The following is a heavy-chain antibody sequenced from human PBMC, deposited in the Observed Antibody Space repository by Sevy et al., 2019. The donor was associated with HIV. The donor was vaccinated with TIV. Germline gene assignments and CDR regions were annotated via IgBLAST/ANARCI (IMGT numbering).Heavy chain of an antibody. D-gene: IGHD3-10*01. CDR2: ISYDGSNK. V-gene: IGHV3-30-3*01. CDR1: GFTFSSYA. CDR3: ARDHVLLWFGESTYYYYGMDV. J-gene: IGHJ6*02. Sequence: GGSLRLSCAASGFTFSSYAKHWVRQAPGKGLEWVAVISYDGSNKYYADSVKGRFTISRDNSKNTLYLQMNSLRAEDTAVYYCARDHVLLWFGESTYYYYGMDVWGQGTTVTVSS.